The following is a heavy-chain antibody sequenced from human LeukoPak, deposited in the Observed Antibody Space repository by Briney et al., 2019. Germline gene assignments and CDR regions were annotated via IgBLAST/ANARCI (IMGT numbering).Heavy chain of an antibody. J-gene: IGHJ4*02. D-gene: IGHD5-18*01. V-gene: IGHV3-33*01. CDR2: IWYDGSNK. CDR1: GFIFSSYA. Sequence: GGSLRLSCAASGFIFSSYAMHWVRQAPGKGPEWVAIIWYDGSNKYYAESVEGRFTISRDNSKNTLYLQMNSLRAEDTAVYSCARGSGYSYGYGIDYWGQGTLVIASS. CDR3: ARGSGYSYGYGIDY.